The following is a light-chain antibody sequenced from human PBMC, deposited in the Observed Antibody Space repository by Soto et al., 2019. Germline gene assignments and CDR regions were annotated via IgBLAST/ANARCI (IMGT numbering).Light chain of an antibody. CDR2: ATS. J-gene: IGKJ1*01. CDR3: QNYNRAPLT. CDR1: QGIGCY. Sequence: DILMTQSPSSLSASVGDSATIXXRSSQGIGCYLAWYQQKPGKAPNVXIDATSALQSGAPSLFSGRRAGTDFTLTSSSLQAEVVATYYCQNYNRAPLTFGQGTKVDIK. V-gene: IGKV1-27*01.